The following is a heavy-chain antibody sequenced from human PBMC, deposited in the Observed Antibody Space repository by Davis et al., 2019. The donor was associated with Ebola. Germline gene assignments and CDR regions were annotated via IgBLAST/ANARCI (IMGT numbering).Heavy chain of an antibody. D-gene: IGHD6-6*01. CDR1: GFTFSSYA. V-gene: IGHV3-23*01. Sequence: GESLKISCAASGFTFSSYAMSWVRQAPGKGLEWVSAISGSGGSTYYADSVKGRFTISRDNAKNTLFLQMNSLRAEDTAVYYCASASPKDAFDIWGQGTMVTVSS. CDR3: ASASPKDAFDI. J-gene: IGHJ3*02. CDR2: ISGSGGST.